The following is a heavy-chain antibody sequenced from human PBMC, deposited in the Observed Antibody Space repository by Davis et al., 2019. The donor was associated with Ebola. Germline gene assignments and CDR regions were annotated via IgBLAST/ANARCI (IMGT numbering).Heavy chain of an antibody. V-gene: IGHV1-18*01. CDR1: GYTSMRHG. CDR2: IITHNNNT. CDR3: ARGLGVFGVVPDAFDV. D-gene: IGHD3-3*01. J-gene: IGHJ3*01. Sequence: ASAKVSCKASGYTSMRHGSSWVRQAPGQGLEWLGWIITHNNNTHSTKNLQGRLTMTTDASTSTAYLELRGLRSDDTAVYYCARGLGVFGVVPDAFDVWGQGTMVTTSS.